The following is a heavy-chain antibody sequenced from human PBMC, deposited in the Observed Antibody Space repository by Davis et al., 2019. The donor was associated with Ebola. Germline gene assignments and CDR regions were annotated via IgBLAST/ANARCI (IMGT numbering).Heavy chain of an antibody. CDR2: INPNDGRT. Sequence: ASVKDSCKASAYTFTNYYIHWVRQAPGQGLEGMGMINPNDGRTIYAQKFQGRVTVTRDTYTTTVYMDLSSQRSEDTALYYCTTPGGQDIRYDVFDVWGQGTMVTVSS. V-gene: IGHV1-46*03. J-gene: IGHJ3*01. CDR1: AYTFTNYY. CDR3: TTPGGQDIRYDVFDV. D-gene: IGHD2-15*01.